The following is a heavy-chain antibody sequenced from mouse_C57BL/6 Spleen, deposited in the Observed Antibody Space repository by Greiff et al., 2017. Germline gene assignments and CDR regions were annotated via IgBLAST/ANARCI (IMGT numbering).Heavy chain of an antibody. CDR3: ARSYYDGFAY. CDR2: INPNNGGT. J-gene: IGHJ3*01. CDR1: GYTFTDYN. D-gene: IGHD2-4*01. Sequence: EVKLQESGPELVKPGASVKMSCKASGYTFTDYNMHWVKQSHGKSLEWIGYINPNNGGTSYNQKFKGKATLTVNKSSSTAYMELRSLTSEDSAVYYCARSYYDGFAYWGQGTLVTVSA. V-gene: IGHV1-22*01.